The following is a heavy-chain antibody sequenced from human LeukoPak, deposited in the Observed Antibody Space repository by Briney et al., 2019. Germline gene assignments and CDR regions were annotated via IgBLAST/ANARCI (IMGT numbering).Heavy chain of an antibody. J-gene: IGHJ4*02. Sequence: GESLQISCKGSGYNFTSYWIGWVRQVPGKGLEWMGIIYPGDSDTRYSPSFQGQVTISADKSISTAYLQWSSLKASDTAMYYCARVTFSSSWPFDYWGQGTLVTVSS. CDR3: ARVTFSSSWPFDY. CDR1: GYNFTSYW. CDR2: IYPGDSDT. V-gene: IGHV5-51*01. D-gene: IGHD6-13*01.